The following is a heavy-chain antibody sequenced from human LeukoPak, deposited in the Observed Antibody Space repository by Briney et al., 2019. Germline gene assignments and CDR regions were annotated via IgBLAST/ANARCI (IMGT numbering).Heavy chain of an antibody. D-gene: IGHD3-10*01. CDR2: IIPILGIA. CDR3: ARVAPPFGYGSGSYYNECGWFDP. CDR1: GGTFTSYA. V-gene: IGHV1-69*04. Sequence: SVKVSCKASGGTFTSYAISWVRQAPGQGLEWMGRIIPILGIANYAPKLQGRVTITPDTSTSTAYLELSSLRSEDTAVYDCARVAPPFGYGSGSYYNECGWFDPWGQGTLVTVPS. J-gene: IGHJ5*02.